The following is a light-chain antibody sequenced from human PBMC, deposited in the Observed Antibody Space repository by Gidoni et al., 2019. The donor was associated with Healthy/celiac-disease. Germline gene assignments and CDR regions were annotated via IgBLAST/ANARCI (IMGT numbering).Light chain of an antibody. Sequence: QSVLTQPPSVSGAPGQRVTSPCTGSSSNIGAGYDVHWYQQLPGTAPKLLIYGNSNRPSGVPDRFSGSKSGTSASLAITGLQAEDEADYYCQSYDSSLSGSDVVFGGGTKLTVL. J-gene: IGLJ2*01. CDR3: QSYDSSLSGSDVV. CDR2: GNS. CDR1: SSNIGAGYD. V-gene: IGLV1-40*01.